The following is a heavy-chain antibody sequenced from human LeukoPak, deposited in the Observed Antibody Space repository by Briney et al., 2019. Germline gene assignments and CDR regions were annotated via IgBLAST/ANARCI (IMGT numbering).Heavy chain of an antibody. D-gene: IGHD3-10*01. Sequence: QTGGSLRLSCTASGFTFGDYAMSWFRQAPGKGLEWVGFIRSKAYGGTTEYAASVKGRFTISRDDSKSIAYLQMNSLKTEDTAVYYCTRVIGIMVRGVVDYWGQGTLVTVSS. V-gene: IGHV3-49*03. CDR2: IRSKAYGGTT. CDR3: TRVIGIMVRGVVDY. J-gene: IGHJ4*02. CDR1: GFTFGDYA.